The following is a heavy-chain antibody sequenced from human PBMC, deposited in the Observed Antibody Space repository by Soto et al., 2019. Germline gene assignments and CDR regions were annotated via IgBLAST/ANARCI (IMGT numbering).Heavy chain of an antibody. CDR2: INPSGGST. CDR3: ARDSISVAGHY. J-gene: IGHJ4*02. Sequence: ASVKVSCKASGYTFTSYYMHWVRQAPGQGLEWMGIINPSGGSTSYAQKFQGRVTMTRDTSTSTVYMELSSQRSEDTAVYYCARDSISVAGHYWGQGTLVTVSS. V-gene: IGHV1-46*01. CDR1: GYTFTSYY. D-gene: IGHD6-19*01.